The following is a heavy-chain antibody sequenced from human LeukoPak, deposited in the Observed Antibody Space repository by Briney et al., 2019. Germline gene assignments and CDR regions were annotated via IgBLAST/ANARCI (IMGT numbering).Heavy chain of an antibody. D-gene: IGHD3-22*01. CDR3: ARDAYYYDTSGYYIIDY. CDR2: IYTSGST. CDR1: GGSISSYY. V-gene: IGHV4-4*07. Sequence: SETLSLTCTVSGGSISSYYWSWIWQPAGKGLEWIGRIYTSGSTNYNPSLKSRVTMSVDTSKNQFSLKLSSVTAADTAVYYCARDAYYYDTSGYYIIDYWGQGTLVTVSS. J-gene: IGHJ4*02.